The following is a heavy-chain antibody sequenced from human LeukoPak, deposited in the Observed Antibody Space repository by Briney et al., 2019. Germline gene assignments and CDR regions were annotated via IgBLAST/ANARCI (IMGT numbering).Heavy chain of an antibody. J-gene: IGHJ1*01. D-gene: IGHD3-10*01. CDR2: IYYSEST. CDR1: GGPISSRRYY. CDR3: ARQRFGDLYAEYFQH. V-gene: IGHV4-39*01. Sequence: PSETLSLTCTVSGGPISSRRYYWGWIRQPPGKGLEWIGSIYYSESTYYNPSLKSRVTISVDTSKNQFSLRLTSVTAADTAVYYCARQRFGDLYAEYFQHWGQGTLVTVSS.